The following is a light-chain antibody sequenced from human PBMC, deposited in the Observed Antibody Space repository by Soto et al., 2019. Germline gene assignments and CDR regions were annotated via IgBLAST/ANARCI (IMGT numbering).Light chain of an antibody. CDR1: QSVSSGY. Sequence: ESVLTQSPGTLSLSPGERATLSCSPSQSVSSGYLAWYQQRRGRAPRLLIHGASSRATGIPDRFSGSGSGTDFTLTISRLESEDFAMHYCQQYGSSPQLTFGGGTKVDIK. CDR3: QQYGSSPQLT. V-gene: IGKV3-20*01. J-gene: IGKJ4*01. CDR2: GAS.